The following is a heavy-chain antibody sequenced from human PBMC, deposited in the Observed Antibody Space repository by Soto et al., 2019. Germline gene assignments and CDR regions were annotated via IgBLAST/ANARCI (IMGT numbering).Heavy chain of an antibody. D-gene: IGHD4-4*01. Sequence: TSETLSLTCTVSGGSISSGDYYWSWIRQPPGKGLEWIGYIYYSGSTYYNPSLKSRVTISVDTSKNQFSLKLSSVTAADTAVYYCARDRTTVTTSNSYYYYYGMDVWGQGTTVTVSS. V-gene: IGHV4-30-4*01. J-gene: IGHJ6*02. CDR1: GGSISSGDYY. CDR2: IYYSGST. CDR3: ARDRTTVTTSNSYYYYYGMDV.